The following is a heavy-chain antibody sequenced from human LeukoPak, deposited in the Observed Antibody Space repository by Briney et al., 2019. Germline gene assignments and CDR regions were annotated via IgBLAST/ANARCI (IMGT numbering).Heavy chain of an antibody. D-gene: IGHD6-19*01. V-gene: IGHV3-33*06. Sequence: GGSLRLSCAASGFSFSKYAMHWVRQAPGTGLEWVAVIWFDGRQTFYADSVKGRFTISRDNSKNTLYLQMNSLRAEDTALYYCVKDRTVAGTDARYYFDYWGQGTLVTVSS. CDR2: IWFDGRQT. CDR1: GFSFSKYA. CDR3: VKDRTVAGTDARYYFDY. J-gene: IGHJ4*02.